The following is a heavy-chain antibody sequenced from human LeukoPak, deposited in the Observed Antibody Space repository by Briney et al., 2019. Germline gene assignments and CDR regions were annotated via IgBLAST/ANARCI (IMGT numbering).Heavy chain of an antibody. J-gene: IGHJ6*02. V-gene: IGHV4-59*01. CDR1: GGSISGYY. CDR3: ARDPGP. CDR2: IYYSGST. Sequence: PSETLSLTCTVSGGSISGYYWSWIRQPPGKGLEWIGYIYYSGSTNYNPSLKSRVTISVDTSKNQFSLKLSSVTAADTAVYYCARDPGPWGQGTTVTVSS.